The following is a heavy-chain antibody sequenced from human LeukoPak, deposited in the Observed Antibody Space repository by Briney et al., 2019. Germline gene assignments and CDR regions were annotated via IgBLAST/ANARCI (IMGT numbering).Heavy chain of an antibody. CDR3: TRESGAFSPFGF. CDR1: GGSILTTNW. Sequence: PSGTLSLTCAVSGGSILTTNWWSWVRQAPGKGLEWIGEVHLSGASNYNPSLKSRVNMSIDKSKNQLPLELTSVTAADTAIYYCTRESGAFSPFGFWGEGTLVTVSS. J-gene: IGHJ4*02. CDR2: VHLSGAS. V-gene: IGHV4-4*02. D-gene: IGHD1-26*01.